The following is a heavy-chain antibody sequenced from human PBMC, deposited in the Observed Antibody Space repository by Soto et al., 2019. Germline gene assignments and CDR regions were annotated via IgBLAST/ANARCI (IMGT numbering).Heavy chain of an antibody. CDR3: ARAKVYDYVWGSYWPPPPFDY. J-gene: IGHJ4*02. Sequence: QVQLVQSGAEVKKPGASVKVSCKASGYTLSDFYMHWLRQAPGQGPEWLGWINPKSGDTNHAQKFQGRVTMTRDTSISTAYMELSRLTTDDTAVYYCARAKVYDYVWGSYWPPPPFDYWGQGTLVAVSS. D-gene: IGHD3-16*01. CDR2: INPKSGDT. CDR1: GYTLSDFY. V-gene: IGHV1-2*02.